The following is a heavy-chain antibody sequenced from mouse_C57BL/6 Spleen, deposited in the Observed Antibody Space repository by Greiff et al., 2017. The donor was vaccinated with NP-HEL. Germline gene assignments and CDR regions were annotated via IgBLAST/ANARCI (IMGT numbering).Heavy chain of an antibody. J-gene: IGHJ4*01. CDR3: ARQDDGYYYAMDY. Sequence: EVQGVESGGDLVKPGGSLKLSCAASGFTFSSYGMSWVRQTPDKRLEWVATISSGGSYTYYPDSVKGRFTISRDNAKNTLYLQMSSLKSEDTAMYYCARQDDGYYYAMDYWGQGTSVTVSS. CDR1: GFTFSSYG. CDR2: ISSGGSYT. D-gene: IGHD2-12*01. V-gene: IGHV5-6*01.